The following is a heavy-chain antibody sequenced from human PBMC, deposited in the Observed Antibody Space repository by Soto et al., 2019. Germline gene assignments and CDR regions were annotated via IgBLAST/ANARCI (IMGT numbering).Heavy chain of an antibody. V-gene: IGHV3-30-3*01. CDR2: ISYDATNK. CDR1: GFTFSSYA. D-gene: IGHD3-16*01. CDR3: ARHRKGGEYYFDY. Sequence: QVQLVESGGGVVQPGRSLRLSCEVSGFTFSSYAMHWVRQAPGKGLEWVAIISYDATNKYYAYSVKGRFTISRDNSKNTLYLQMNSLRVENRAVYYCARHRKGGEYYFDYWGQGTLATVSS. J-gene: IGHJ4*02.